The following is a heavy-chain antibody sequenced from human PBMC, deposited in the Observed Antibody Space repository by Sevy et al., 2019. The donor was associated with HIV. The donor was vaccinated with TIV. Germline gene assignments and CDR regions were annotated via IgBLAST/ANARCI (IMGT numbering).Heavy chain of an antibody. CDR1: GFTFSDYY. J-gene: IGHJ4*02. V-gene: IGHV3-11*04. CDR3: ARDGRYFDWLFPFFDY. D-gene: IGHD3-9*01. Sequence: GGSLRLSCAASGFTFSDYYMSWIRQAPGKGLEWVSYISSSGSTIYYADSVKGRFTISRDNAKNSLYLQMNSLRAEDTAVYYCARDGRYFDWLFPFFDYWGQRTLVTVSS. CDR2: ISSSGSTI.